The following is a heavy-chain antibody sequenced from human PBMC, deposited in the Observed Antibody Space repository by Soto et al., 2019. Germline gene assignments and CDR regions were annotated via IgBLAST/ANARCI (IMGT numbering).Heavy chain of an antibody. V-gene: IGHV4-59*01. D-gene: IGHD3-10*01. J-gene: IGHJ5*02. Sequence: SETLSLTCTVSGGSISSYYWSWIRQPPGKGLEWIGYIYYSGSTNYNPSLKSRVTISVDTSKNQFSLKLSSVTAADTAVYYCARDYIGYYGSGSYYKYNWFDPWGQGTLVTVSS. CDR2: IYYSGST. CDR1: GGSISSYY. CDR3: ARDYIGYYGSGSYYKYNWFDP.